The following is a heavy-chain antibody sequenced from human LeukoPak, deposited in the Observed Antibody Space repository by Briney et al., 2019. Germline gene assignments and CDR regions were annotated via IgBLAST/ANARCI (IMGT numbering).Heavy chain of an antibody. Sequence: ASVKVSCKVSGYTLTELSMHWVRQAPGKGLEWMGGFDPQDGETIYAQKFQGRVTMTEDTSTDTAYMELSSLRSEDTAVYYCATAVVPAARKDYWGQGTLVTVSS. D-gene: IGHD2-2*01. V-gene: IGHV1-24*01. CDR1: GYTLTELS. CDR2: FDPQDGET. CDR3: ATAVVPAARKDY. J-gene: IGHJ4*02.